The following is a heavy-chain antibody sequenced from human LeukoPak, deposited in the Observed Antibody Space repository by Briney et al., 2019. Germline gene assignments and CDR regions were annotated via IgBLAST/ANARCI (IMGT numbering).Heavy chain of an antibody. D-gene: IGHD3/OR15-3a*01. CDR3: ARRGLVAGIYDLVYGFDI. Sequence: GASVKASCKAAGYSFTTFHINWVRQAPGQGPEWMGWVNPDTGNTGFAQKFQGRVTITQNSSVTTVYMELSSLTSEDTAVYYCARRGLVAGIYDLVYGFDIWGQGTMVTVSS. CDR2: VNPDTGNT. CDR1: GYSFTTFH. J-gene: IGHJ3*02. V-gene: IGHV1-8*03.